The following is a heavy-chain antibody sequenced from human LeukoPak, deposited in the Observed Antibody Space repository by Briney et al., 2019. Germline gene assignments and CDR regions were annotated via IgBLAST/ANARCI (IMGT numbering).Heavy chain of an antibody. V-gene: IGHV3-21*01. J-gene: IGHJ4*02. CDR2: ISSSSTYI. CDR3: ARVGGSGSYFSDY. CDR1: GFTFSSHT. D-gene: IGHD3-10*01. Sequence: GGSLRLSCAASGFTFSSHTMNWVRQAPGKGLEWVSSISSSSTYIYYADSLKGRFTISRDNAKNSLFLQMNSLRAEDTAVYYCARVGGSGSYFSDYWGQGTLVTVSS.